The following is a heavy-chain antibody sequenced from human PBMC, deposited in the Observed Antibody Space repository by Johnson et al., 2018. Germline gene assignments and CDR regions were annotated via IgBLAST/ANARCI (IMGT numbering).Heavy chain of an antibody. CDR1: GFTFSGSA. CDR2: IRSKANSYAT. D-gene: IGHD3-10*01. V-gene: IGHV3-73*02. Sequence: EVQLVESGGGLVQPGGSLKLSCAASGFTFSGSAMHWVRQASGKGLEWVGRIRSKANSYATAYAASVKGRFTISRDDSKNTAYLQMNSLKTEDTAVYYCTRQQKVRGVIYYRDVWGKGTTVTVSS. CDR3: TRQQKVRGVIYYRDV. J-gene: IGHJ6*03.